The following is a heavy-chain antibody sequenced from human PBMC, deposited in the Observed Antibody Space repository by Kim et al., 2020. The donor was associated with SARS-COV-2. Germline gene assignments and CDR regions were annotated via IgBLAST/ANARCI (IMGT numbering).Heavy chain of an antibody. D-gene: IGHD3-22*01. Sequence: YYTDSVKGRFTISRDNSKNTLYLKMNSLGAEDTAVYYCARRITMTPDGYWGQGTLVTVSS. J-gene: IGHJ4*02. V-gene: IGHV3-23*01. CDR3: ARRITMTPDGY.